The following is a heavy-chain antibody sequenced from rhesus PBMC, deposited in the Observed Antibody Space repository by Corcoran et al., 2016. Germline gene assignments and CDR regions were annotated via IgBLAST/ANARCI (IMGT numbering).Heavy chain of an antibody. Sequence: EVQLVESGGGLAKPGGSLRLSCAASGFTFSSYGMSWVRPAPGTGLELGSYISSASSYIYYADSVKGRFTISRDNAKNSLSLQMNSLRVEDTAVYYCTSHEYSNYVDYFDYWGQGVLVTVSS. J-gene: IGHJ4*01. D-gene: IGHD4-23*01. CDR3: TSHEYSNYVDYFDY. V-gene: IGHV3S16*01. CDR1: GFTFSSYG. CDR2: ISSASSYI.